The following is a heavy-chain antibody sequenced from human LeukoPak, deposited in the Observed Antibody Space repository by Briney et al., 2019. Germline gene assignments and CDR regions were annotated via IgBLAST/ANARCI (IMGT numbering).Heavy chain of an antibody. V-gene: IGHV1-2*02. CDR2: TNPNSGGT. J-gene: IGHJ5*02. Sequence: ASVKVSCKASGYTFTGYYMHWVRQAPGQGLEWMGWTNPNSGGTNYAQKFQGRVTMTRDTSISTAYMELSRLRSDDTAVYYCARDRSSGWFRGKWFDPWGQGTLVTVSS. D-gene: IGHD6-19*01. CDR1: GYTFTGYY. CDR3: ARDRSSGWFRGKWFDP.